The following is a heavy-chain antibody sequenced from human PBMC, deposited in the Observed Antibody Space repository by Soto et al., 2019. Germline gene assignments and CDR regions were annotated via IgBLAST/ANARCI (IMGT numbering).Heavy chain of an antibody. CDR3: ARVKLLRFLEWLSIYYYYGMDV. V-gene: IGHV4-59*08. Sequence: PSETLSLTCTVSGDSISNYYWSWIRQPPGKRLEWIGYIYYSGSTYYNPSLKSRVTISVDTSKNQFSLKLSSVTAADTAVYYCARVKLLRFLEWLSIYYYYGMDVWGQGTTVTVSS. CDR1: GDSISNYY. D-gene: IGHD3-3*01. J-gene: IGHJ6*02. CDR2: IYYSGST.